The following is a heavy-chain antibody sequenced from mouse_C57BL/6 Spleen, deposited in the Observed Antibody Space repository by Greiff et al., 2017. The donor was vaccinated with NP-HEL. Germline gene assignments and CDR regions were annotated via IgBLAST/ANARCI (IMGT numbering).Heavy chain of an antibody. Sequence: QVQLQQSGAELVKPGASVKLSCKASGYTFTSYWMQWVKQRPGQGLEWIGEIDPSDSYTTYNQKFKGKATFTVDTSSSTAYMQLSSLTSEDSAVYDCARGGLRRGDAMDYWGQGTSVTVSS. D-gene: IGHD2-4*01. CDR2: IDPSDSYT. V-gene: IGHV1-50*01. CDR3: ARGGLRRGDAMDY. J-gene: IGHJ4*01. CDR1: GYTFTSYW.